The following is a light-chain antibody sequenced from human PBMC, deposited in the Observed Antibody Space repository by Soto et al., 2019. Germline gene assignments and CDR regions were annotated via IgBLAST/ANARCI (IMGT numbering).Light chain of an antibody. J-gene: IGLJ2*01. CDR2: ENN. CDR3: AGWEDSLNGVG. CDR1: SGSIANNY. V-gene: IGLV6-57*04. Sequence: NFMLTQPHSVSESPGKTLSISCTRSSGSIANNYVQWYQQRPGSAPTTVIYENNQRLSGVPDRFSGSKSGTSASLAISGLRSEDDADYYCAGWEDSLNGVGFGGGTKVTVL.